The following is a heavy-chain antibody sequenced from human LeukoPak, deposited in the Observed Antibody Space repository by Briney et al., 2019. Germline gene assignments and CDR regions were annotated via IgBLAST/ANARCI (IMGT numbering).Heavy chain of an antibody. CDR2: IHYTGST. J-gene: IGHJ5*02. CDR1: GGSINRYY. CDR3: ARGGYYGSGNDFRFDP. Sequence: PSETLSLTCTVSGGSINRYYWSWIRQPPGKGLECIGYIHYTGSTNYNPSLKSRVTISVDTSKSQFSLKLSSVTAADTAIYYCARGGYYGSGNDFRFDPWGQGTLVTVSS. V-gene: IGHV4-59*01. D-gene: IGHD3-10*01.